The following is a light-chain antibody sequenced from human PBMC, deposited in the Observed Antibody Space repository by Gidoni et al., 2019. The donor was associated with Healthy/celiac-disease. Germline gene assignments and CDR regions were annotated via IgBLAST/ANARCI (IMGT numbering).Light chain of an antibody. V-gene: IGKV1-5*03. CDR1: QSISSW. CDR2: KAS. Sequence: DIPMTQSPSTLSASVGDRVTITCRASQSISSWLAWYQQKPGKAPKLLIHKASSLASGVPSRFSGSGSGTEFTLTISSLQPDDFATYYCQQYNSYTLTFGGGTKVEI. J-gene: IGKJ4*01. CDR3: QQYNSYTLT.